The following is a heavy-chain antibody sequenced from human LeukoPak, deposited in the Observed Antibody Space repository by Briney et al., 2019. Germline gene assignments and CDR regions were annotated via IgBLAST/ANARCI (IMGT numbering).Heavy chain of an antibody. CDR2: IIPIIGTA. V-gene: IGHV1-69*01. CDR1: GGTFSSYA. Sequence: GSSVKVSCKASGGTFSSYAISWVRQAPGQGLEWMGGIIPIIGTANYAQKFQGRVTITADESTSTAYMELSSLRSEDTAVYYCARGPTVLRFLEWLLKPLDYWGQGTLVTVSS. D-gene: IGHD3-3*01. J-gene: IGHJ4*02. CDR3: ARGPTVLRFLEWLLKPLDY.